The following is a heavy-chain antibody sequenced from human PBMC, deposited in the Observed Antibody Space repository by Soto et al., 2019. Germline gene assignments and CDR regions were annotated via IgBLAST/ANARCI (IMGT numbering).Heavy chain of an antibody. CDR1: GYTFTSYG. D-gene: IGHD3-22*01. Sequence: GASVKVSCKASGYTFTSYGISWVRQAPGQGLEWMGWISAYNGNTNYAQKLQGRVTITTDTSTSTAYMELRSLRSDDTAVYYCARVIGYYYDSSGRNWLDPWGQGTLVTVSS. J-gene: IGHJ5*02. CDR3: ARVIGYYYDSSGRNWLDP. CDR2: ISAYNGNT. V-gene: IGHV1-18*01.